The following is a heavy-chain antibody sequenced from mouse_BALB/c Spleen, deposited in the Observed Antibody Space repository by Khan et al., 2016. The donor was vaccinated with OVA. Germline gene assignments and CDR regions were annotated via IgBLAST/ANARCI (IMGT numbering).Heavy chain of an antibody. D-gene: IGHD1-1*01. CDR3: ARENYYGRSCYTVDY. Sequence: DLVKPGASVKLSCKASGYTFTSYWINWIKQRPGQGLEWIGRIGPGSSNAYYNDMFKGKATLTVDTSSNTAYIQLSSLSSEDSAVYFRARENYYGRSCYTVDYWGQGTSVTVSA. CDR1: GYTFTSYW. V-gene: IGHV1S41*01. CDR2: IGPGSSNA. J-gene: IGHJ4*01.